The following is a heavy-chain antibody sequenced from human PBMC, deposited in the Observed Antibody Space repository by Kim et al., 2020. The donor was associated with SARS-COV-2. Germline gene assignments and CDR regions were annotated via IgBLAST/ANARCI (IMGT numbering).Heavy chain of an antibody. V-gene: IGHV3-23*01. CDR1: GFTLSSSA. D-gene: IGHD3-16*01. CDR3: AKDEFGPLVMS. CDR2: ISGAGVRT. Sequence: GGSLRLSCAASGFTLSSSAMTWVRQAPGKGLEWVSTISGAGVRTYFAHFVKGRFTFSRDTSKNILYLQMDSLRAEDTALYYCAKDEFGPLVMSGGQGTQVTVSS. J-gene: IGHJ4*02.